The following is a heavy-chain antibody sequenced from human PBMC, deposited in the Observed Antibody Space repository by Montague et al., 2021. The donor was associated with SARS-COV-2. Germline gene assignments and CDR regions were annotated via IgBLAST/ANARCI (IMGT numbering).Heavy chain of an antibody. CDR3: ARKGSGRSDLAY. D-gene: IGHD1-26*01. J-gene: IGHJ4*02. CDR1: CQWVTRNTG. V-gene: IGHV4-4*02. Sequence: SETLSLTCMRSCQWVTRNTGSNWESTRPNSSHHRIGEVDYSGKTKYKPSLESRVSMSVDKSWNQFSLRLTSVTAADTAIYYCARKGSGRSDLAYWGQGTLVTVSS. CDR2: VDYSGKT.